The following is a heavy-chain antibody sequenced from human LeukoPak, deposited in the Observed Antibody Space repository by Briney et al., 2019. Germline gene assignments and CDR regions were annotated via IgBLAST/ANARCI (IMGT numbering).Heavy chain of an antibody. V-gene: IGHV4-39*07. D-gene: IGHD6-19*01. J-gene: IGHJ4*02. CDR1: GGSISSSSYY. CDR2: TYYSGST. CDR3: ARYSIAVAGFDY. Sequence: LETLSLTCTVSGGSISSSSYYWGWIRQPPGKGLEWIGSTYYSGSTYYNPSLKGRVTISIDTSKNLFSLKLSSMTAADTAIYYCARYSIAVAGFDYWGQGTLVTVSS.